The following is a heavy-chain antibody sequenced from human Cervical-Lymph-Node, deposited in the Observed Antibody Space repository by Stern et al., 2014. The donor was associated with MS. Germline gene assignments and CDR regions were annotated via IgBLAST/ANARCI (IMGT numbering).Heavy chain of an antibody. CDR1: RDTFSHYA. J-gene: IGHJ5*02. CDR2: IIPGLGST. Sequence: VQLVQSGDEVKKPGSSVKVSCKASRDTFSHYALSWVRQAPEQGLEWMGGIIPGLGSTSYAQKFQGRITISADTSTNTLYMELSSLRSEDTAVYFCARDQGDYGSGSDYSWFDPWGQGTLVTVSS. V-gene: IGHV1-69*06. CDR3: ARDQGDYGSGSDYSWFDP. D-gene: IGHD3-10*01.